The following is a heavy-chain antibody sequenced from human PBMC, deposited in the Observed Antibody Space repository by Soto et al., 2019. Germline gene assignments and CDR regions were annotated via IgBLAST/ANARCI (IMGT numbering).Heavy chain of an antibody. CDR3: ARYCSGGSCGDYYYGMDV. J-gene: IGHJ6*02. CDR2: IIPIFGTA. CDR1: GGTFSSYA. D-gene: IGHD2-15*01. Sequence: SVKVSCKASGGTFSSYAISWVRQAPGQGLEWMGGIIPIFGTANYAQKFQGRVTITADESTSTAYMELSSLRSEDTAVYYCARYCSGGSCGDYYYGMDVWGQGTTVTVSS. V-gene: IGHV1-69*13.